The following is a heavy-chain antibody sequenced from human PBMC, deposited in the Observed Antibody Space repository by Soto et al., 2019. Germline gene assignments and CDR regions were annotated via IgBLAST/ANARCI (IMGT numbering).Heavy chain of an antibody. J-gene: IGHJ4*02. Sequence: EVQVLESGGGLVQPGGSLRLPCAASGFTFSRYGMNWVRQAPGKGLEWVSGIRSDGDTTYNADSVKGRFTVSRDTSKNTVYLQMNSLRAEDTAIYYCAKGKGVGATPDGANCWGQGTLVTVSS. CDR2: IRSDGDTT. CDR1: GFTFSRYG. V-gene: IGHV3-23*01. D-gene: IGHD1-26*01. CDR3: AKGKGVGATPDGANC.